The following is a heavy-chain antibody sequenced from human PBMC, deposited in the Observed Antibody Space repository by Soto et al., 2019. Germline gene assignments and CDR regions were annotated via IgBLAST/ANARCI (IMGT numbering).Heavy chain of an antibody. CDR2: INPNSGGT. CDR3: ARHIAAAGNGAFDI. D-gene: IGHD6-13*01. J-gene: IGHJ3*02. V-gene: IGHV1-2*04. CDR1: GYTFTGYY. Sequence: ASVKVSCKASGYTFTGYYMHWVRQAPGQGLEWMGWINPNSGGTNYAQKFQGWVTMTRDTSISTAYMELSRLRSDDTAVYYCARHIAAAGNGAFDIWGQGTMVTVSS.